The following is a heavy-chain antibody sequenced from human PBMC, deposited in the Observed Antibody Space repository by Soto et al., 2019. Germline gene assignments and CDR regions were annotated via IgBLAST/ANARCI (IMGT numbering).Heavy chain of an antibody. CDR3: ARGGRISGGY. CDR2: LNPNSGNT. J-gene: IGHJ4*02. D-gene: IGHD1-26*01. CDR1: GYTFTSYD. V-gene: IGHV1-8*01. Sequence: QVQLVQSGAEVKKPGASVKVSRKASGYTFTSYDINWVRQATGQGLEWMGWLNPNSGNTGYAQKFQGRGTMTRNSSISTADMELSSVRSEDTAVYYGARGGRISGGYWGQGSLVTVSS.